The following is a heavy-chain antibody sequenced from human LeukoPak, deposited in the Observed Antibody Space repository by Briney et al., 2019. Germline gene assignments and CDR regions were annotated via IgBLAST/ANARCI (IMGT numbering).Heavy chain of an antibody. J-gene: IGHJ4*02. CDR1: GFTFSSYA. Sequence: SGGSLRLSCAASGFTFSSYAMSWVRQAPGKGLEWVSAISGSGGSTYYADSVKGRFTISRDNSKNTLYLQMSSLRAEDTAVYYCAKVPYDYVWGSYRYPFDYWGQGTLVTVSS. CDR2: ISGSGGST. CDR3: AKVPYDYVWGSYRYPFDY. D-gene: IGHD3-16*02. V-gene: IGHV3-23*01.